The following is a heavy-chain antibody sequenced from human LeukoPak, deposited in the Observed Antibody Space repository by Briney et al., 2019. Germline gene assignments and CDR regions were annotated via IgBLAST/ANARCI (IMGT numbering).Heavy chain of an antibody. CDR1: GFTFSGSA. CDR2: IRSKPNNYAT. J-gene: IGHJ5*02. D-gene: IGHD6-13*01. V-gene: IGHV3-73*01. CDR3: TRPLGAAAGTYFDP. Sequence: GGSLRLSCAASGFTFSGSAMHWVRQASGKGLEWVGHIRSKPNNYATAYAASVKGRFTISRDDSKNTAYLQMNSLKIGDTAVYYCTRPLGAAAGTYFDPWGQGTLVTVSS.